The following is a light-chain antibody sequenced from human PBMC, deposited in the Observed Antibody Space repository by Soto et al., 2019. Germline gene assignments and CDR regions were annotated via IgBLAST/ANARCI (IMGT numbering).Light chain of an antibody. CDR1: RSMTDW. CDR2: DAS. J-gene: IGKJ1*01. CDR3: HQYNSYST. Sequence: DIPMTQSPSSLSASVGDRVTITCRASRSMTDWLAWYQQKPGKAPKLLIYDASSLETGVPSRFSGSGSGTEFTLTISSLQPDDFATYYCHQYNSYSTFGQGTKVEIK. V-gene: IGKV1-5*01.